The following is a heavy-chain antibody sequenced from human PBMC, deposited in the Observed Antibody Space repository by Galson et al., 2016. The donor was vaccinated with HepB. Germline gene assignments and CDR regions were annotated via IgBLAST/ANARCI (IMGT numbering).Heavy chain of an antibody. J-gene: IGHJ4*02. V-gene: IGHV1-69*13. CDR3: ARMRESSAWDKPTYYFDY. CDR1: GGTLSSYG. D-gene: IGHD6-19*01. CDR2: IFPIFGTA. Sequence: SVKVSCKASGGTLSSYGISWVRQAPGQGLEWMGGIFPIFGTANYAQNFQDRVTITADESTTTAFMELGSLRCEDTAVYYCARMRESSAWDKPTYYFDYWGQGTLVTVSS.